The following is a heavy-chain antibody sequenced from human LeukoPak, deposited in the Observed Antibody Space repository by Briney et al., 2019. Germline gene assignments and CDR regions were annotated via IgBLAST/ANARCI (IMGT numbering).Heavy chain of an antibody. CDR1: GGSISSSSYY. V-gene: IGHV4-39*07. CDR3: ARSGSGYLRYYFDS. J-gene: IGHJ4*02. Sequence: SETLSLTCSVSGGSISSSSYYWGWIRQPPGKGLEWIGSMYSSGSTYYNPSLKSRVTISVDTSKNQFSLKLSSVTAADTAVYYCARSGSGYLRYYFDSWGQGTLVTVSS. D-gene: IGHD5-12*01. CDR2: MYSSGST.